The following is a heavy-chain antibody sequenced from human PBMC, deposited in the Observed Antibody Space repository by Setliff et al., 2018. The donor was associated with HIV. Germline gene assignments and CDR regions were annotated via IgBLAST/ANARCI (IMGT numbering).Heavy chain of an antibody. CDR2: IHYSGSI. J-gene: IGHJ6*03. V-gene: IGHV4-59*11. CDR1: GGSISSHY. D-gene: IGHD6-19*01. CDR3: ARVPSSGWYGGHHYMDV. Sequence: LCLTCTVSGGSISSHYWNWIRQPPGKGLEWIGYIHYSGSINYNPSLKSRVNISGDSSKKQVYLMLSSVTAADTAVYFCARVPSSGWYGGHHYMDVWGKGAAVTVSS.